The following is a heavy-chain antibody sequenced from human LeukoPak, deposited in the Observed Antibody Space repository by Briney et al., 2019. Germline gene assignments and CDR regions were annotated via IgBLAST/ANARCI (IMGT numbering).Heavy chain of an antibody. CDR3: ARECGGDCYSGFDP. V-gene: IGHV3-48*01. D-gene: IGHD2-21*01. CDR1: GFTFSSYS. Sequence: GGSLRLSCAASGFTFSSYSMKWVRQAPGKGLEWVSYISSSSSTIYYADSVKRRITISRDNAKNSLYLQMNSLRAEDTAVYYCARECGGDCYSGFDPWGQGTLVTVSS. J-gene: IGHJ5*02. CDR2: ISSSSSTI.